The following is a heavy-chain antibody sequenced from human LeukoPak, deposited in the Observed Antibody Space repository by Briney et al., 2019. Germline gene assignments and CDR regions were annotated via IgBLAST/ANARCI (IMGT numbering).Heavy chain of an antibody. Sequence: GGSLRLSCAAPGFTFSSYSMNWVRQAPGKGLEWVSSISSSSSYIYYADSVKGRFTISRDNAKNSLYLQMNSLRAEDTAVYYCARASPRRGGYYFDYWGQGTLVTVSS. CDR3: ARASPRRGGYYFDY. J-gene: IGHJ4*02. CDR1: GFTFSSYS. CDR2: ISSSSSYI. V-gene: IGHV3-21*01. D-gene: IGHD3-16*01.